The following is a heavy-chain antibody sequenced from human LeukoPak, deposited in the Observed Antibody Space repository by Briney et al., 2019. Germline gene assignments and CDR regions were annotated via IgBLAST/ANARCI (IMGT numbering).Heavy chain of an antibody. CDR2: IYYSGST. D-gene: IGHD3-10*01. CDR3: ARDVWFGAGRTFDS. CDR1: AGSISSSSYY. V-gene: IGHV4-39*02. Sequence: PSETLSLTCTVAAGSISSSSYYWGWIRQPPGKGLEWIGSIYYSGSTYYKPSLKSRVTISVDTSKNQFSLKLSSVTAADTAVYYCARDVWFGAGRTFDSWGQGTLVTVSS. J-gene: IGHJ4*02.